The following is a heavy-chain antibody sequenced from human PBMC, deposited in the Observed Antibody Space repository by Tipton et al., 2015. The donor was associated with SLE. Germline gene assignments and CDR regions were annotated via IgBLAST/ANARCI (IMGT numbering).Heavy chain of an antibody. D-gene: IGHD6-13*01. CDR1: GFTFSSYW. V-gene: IGHV3-74*01. CDR2: INSDGSST. CDR3: ARGGYSSPSLLDY. J-gene: IGHJ4*02. Sequence: SLRLSCAASGFTFSSYWMHWVRQAPGKGLAWVSRINSDGSSTSYADSVKGRFTISRDNAKNTLYLQMNSLRAEDTAVYYCARGGYSSPSLLDYWGQGTLVTVSS.